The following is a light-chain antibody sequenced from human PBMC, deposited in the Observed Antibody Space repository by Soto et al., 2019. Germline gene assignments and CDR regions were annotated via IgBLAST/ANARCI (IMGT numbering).Light chain of an antibody. V-gene: IGKV3-11*01. J-gene: IGKJ5*01. CDR1: QSVSSY. Sequence: VLTQSPATLSLSPGERATLSFRASQSVSSYLAWYQQKPGQAPRLLIYDASNRATGIPARFSGSGSGTDFTLTISSLEPEDFAVYYCQQRSHWPAFGQGTRLEIK. CDR2: DAS. CDR3: QQRSHWPA.